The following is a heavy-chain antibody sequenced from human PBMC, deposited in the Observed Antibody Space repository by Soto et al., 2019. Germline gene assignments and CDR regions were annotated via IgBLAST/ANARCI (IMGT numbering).Heavy chain of an antibody. Sequence: QVQLVQSGAEVKKPGSSVKVSCKASGGTFSSYAISWVRQAPGQGLEWMGGIIPIFGTANYAQKFQGRVTNTADESTSTADMELGSLRSEGTAVYYCAGDFYGIGNSELDYWGQGTLVTVSS. J-gene: IGHJ4*02. CDR1: GGTFSSYA. CDR3: AGDFYGIGNSELDY. CDR2: IIPIFGTA. V-gene: IGHV1-69*01. D-gene: IGHD1-26*01.